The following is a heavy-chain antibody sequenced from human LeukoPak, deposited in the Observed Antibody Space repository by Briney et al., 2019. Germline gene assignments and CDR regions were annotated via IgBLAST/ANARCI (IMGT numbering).Heavy chain of an antibody. D-gene: IGHD5-18*01. CDR1: GFTFSSYE. CDR2: ISSSRSTI. J-gene: IGHJ3*02. V-gene: IGHV3-48*03. CDR3: ARDGPWIQLSSPRAFDI. Sequence: GGSLRLSCAASGFTFSSYEMNWVRQAPGKGLEWVSYISSSRSTIYYADSVKGRFTISRDNAKNSLYLQMNSLRAEDTAVYYCARDGPWIQLSSPRAFDIWGQGTMVTVSS.